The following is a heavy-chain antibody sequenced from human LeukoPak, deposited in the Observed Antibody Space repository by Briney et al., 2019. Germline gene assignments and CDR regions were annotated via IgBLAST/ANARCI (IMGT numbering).Heavy chain of an antibody. CDR1: GYSFTTYW. J-gene: IGHJ6*02. V-gene: IGHV5-10-1*01. CDR2: IDTSDSYT. CDR3: ARQMTTVTYYGMDV. D-gene: IGHD4-17*01. Sequence: GESLKISCKGSGYSFTTYWISWVRQMPGKGLEWMGRIDTSDSYTNYSPSFQGHVTISADKSISTANLQWNSLKASDTAMYYCARQMTTVTYYGMDVWGQGTTVTVSS.